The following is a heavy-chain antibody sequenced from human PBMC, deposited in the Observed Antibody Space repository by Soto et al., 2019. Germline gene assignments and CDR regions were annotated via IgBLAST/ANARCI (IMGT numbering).Heavy chain of an antibody. J-gene: IGHJ4*02. D-gene: IGHD2-21*01. V-gene: IGHV3-33*01. CDR2: IWYDGSNK. CDR3: ARGIWLQLGPDY. Sequence: GGSLRLSCAVSGFTFSSYGMHWVRQAPGKGLEWVAVIWYDGSNKNCADSVKGRFIISRDNTRSTLFLEMNSLRAEDTAMYYCARGIWLQLGPDYWGQGTLVTVSS. CDR1: GFTFSSYG.